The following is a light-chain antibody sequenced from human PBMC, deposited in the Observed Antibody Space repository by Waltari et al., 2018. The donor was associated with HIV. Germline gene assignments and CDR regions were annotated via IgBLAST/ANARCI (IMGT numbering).Light chain of an antibody. V-gene: IGLV2-11*01. J-gene: IGLJ2*01. CDR3: CSYAGDYTFVL. CDR2: DVS. Sequence: QSALTQPRSVSGSPGQSVTISCTGTSSDVGGYNYVSWYQQHPGKAPKLMFYDVSKRPSGVPDRFSGSKSGNTASLTISGLQAEDEADYYCCSYAGDYTFVLFGGGTKLTVL. CDR1: SSDVGGYNY.